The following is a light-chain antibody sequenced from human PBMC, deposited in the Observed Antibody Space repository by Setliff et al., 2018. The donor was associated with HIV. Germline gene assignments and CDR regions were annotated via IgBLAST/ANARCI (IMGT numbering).Light chain of an antibody. Sequence: SYALTQPPSVSVAPGKTARITCGGDNIGSKSVHWHQQKPGQAPVLVIYYNSDRPSGIPERFSGSNSGNTATLTISRVEAGDEADYYCQVWDSSSDQSYGVGTGTKV. CDR2: YNS. V-gene: IGLV3-21*04. CDR1: NIGSKS. J-gene: IGLJ1*01. CDR3: QVWDSSSDQSYG.